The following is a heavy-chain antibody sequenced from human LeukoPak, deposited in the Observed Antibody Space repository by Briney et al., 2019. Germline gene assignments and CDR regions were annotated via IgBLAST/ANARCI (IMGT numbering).Heavy chain of an antibody. D-gene: IGHD6-19*01. J-gene: IGHJ4*02. CDR1: GGSISSYY. V-gene: IGHV4-59*01. CDR2: IYYSGST. CDR3: AREGTVAGSIDY. Sequence: PSETLSLTCSVSGGSISSYYWSWIRKPPGKGLERIGYIYYSGSTNYNPSLKSRVTISVDTSKNQFSLKLSSVTAADTAVYYCAREGTVAGSIDYWGQGTLVTVSS.